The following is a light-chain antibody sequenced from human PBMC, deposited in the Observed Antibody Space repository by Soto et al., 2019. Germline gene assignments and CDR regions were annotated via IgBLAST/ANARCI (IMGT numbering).Light chain of an antibody. Sequence: EIVLTQSPATLSLSPGERATLSCRASQSVSSYLAWYQQKPGQAPRLLIYDVSNMATGIPARFSGSGSGTDFTLTISSLEPEDFAVYYCQQRINWPTWTFGQGTKVEIK. CDR1: QSVSSY. CDR2: DVS. CDR3: QQRINWPTWT. J-gene: IGKJ1*01. V-gene: IGKV3-11*01.